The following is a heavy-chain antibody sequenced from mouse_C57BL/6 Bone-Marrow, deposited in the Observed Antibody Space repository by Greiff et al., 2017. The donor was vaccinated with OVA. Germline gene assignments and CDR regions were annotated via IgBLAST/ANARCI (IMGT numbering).Heavy chain of an antibody. Sequence: VKLMESGPGLVAPSQSLSITCTVSGFSLTSYAISWVRQPPGKGLEWLGVIWTGGGTNYNSALISRLSISKDNSKSQVFLKMNSLQTDDTARYYCARAPFWAYDAMDYWGQGTSVTVSS. D-gene: IGHD4-1*01. V-gene: IGHV2-9-1*01. J-gene: IGHJ4*01. CDR2: IWTGGGT. CDR1: GFSLTSYA. CDR3: ARAPFWAYDAMDY.